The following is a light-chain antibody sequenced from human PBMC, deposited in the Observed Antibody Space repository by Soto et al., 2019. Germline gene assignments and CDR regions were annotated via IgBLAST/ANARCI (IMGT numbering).Light chain of an antibody. Sequence: DIQMTQSPSSLSASVGDRVTITCRASQSISSYLIWYQHKPGEAPKLLIYGASSLYSGVQSRFSGSGSGTEFTLTINSLQPEDFATYYCQQSYSNPLAFGGGNKVEIK. CDR2: GAS. CDR3: QQSYSNPLA. V-gene: IGKV1-39*01. CDR1: QSISSY. J-gene: IGKJ4*01.